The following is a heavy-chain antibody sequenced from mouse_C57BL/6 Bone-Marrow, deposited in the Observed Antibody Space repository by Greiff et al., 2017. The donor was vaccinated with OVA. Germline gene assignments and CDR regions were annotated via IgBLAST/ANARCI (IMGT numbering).Heavy chain of an antibody. CDR3: ASGELYYFEY. Sequence: QVQLQQPGAELVMPGASVKLSCKASGYTFTSYWMHWVKQRPGQGLEWIGEIDPSDSYTNYNQKFKGKSTLTVDKSSSTAYMQLSSLTSEDSAVYYCASGELYYFEYWGQGTTLTVCS. D-gene: IGHD4-1*01. J-gene: IGHJ2*01. V-gene: IGHV1-69*01. CDR2: IDPSDSYT. CDR1: GYTFTSYW.